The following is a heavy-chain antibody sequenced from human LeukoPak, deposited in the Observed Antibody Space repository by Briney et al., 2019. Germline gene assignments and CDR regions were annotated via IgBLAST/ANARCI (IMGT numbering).Heavy chain of an antibody. V-gene: IGHV4-39*07. D-gene: IGHD2-2*02. CDR3: ARVVKYCSSTSCYTRPYDAFDI. CDR2: IYYSGST. J-gene: IGHJ3*02. CDR1: GGSISSSSYY. Sequence: PSETLSLTCTVSGGSISSSSYYWGWIRQPPGKGLEWIGSIYYSGSTYYNPSLKSRVTISVDTSKNQFSLKLSSVTAADTAVYYCARVVKYCSSTSCYTRPYDAFDIWGQGTMVTVSS.